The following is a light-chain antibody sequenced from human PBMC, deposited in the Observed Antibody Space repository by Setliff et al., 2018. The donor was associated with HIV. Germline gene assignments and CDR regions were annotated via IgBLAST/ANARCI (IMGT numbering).Light chain of an antibody. J-gene: IGLJ1*01. Sequence: QSVLAQPPSVSGSPGQSVTISSTGTSSDVGYYNRISWFQQAPGTAPKMMIHEVSNRPSGVPDRFSGSKSGNTASLTISGLQAEDEADYYCCAYAGSYVFGSGTKVTVL. V-gene: IGLV2-18*02. CDR1: SSDVGYYNR. CDR2: EVS. CDR3: CAYAGSYV.